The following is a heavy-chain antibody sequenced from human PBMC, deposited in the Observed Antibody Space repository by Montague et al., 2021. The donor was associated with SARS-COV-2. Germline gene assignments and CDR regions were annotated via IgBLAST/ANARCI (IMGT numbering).Heavy chain of an antibody. CDR2: ISYDGSNK. CDR1: RFTFSSYG. Sequence: SLRLSCAASRFTFSSYGMHWVRQAPGKGLEWVAVISYDGSNKNYADSVKGRFTISRDKSKSTLYLQMNSLRAEDTAVYYCARDQGYCSSTTCFRGWTYYYYGMDVWGQGTTVTVSS. D-gene: IGHD2-2*01. V-gene: IGHV3-30*03. J-gene: IGHJ6*02. CDR3: ARDQGYCSSTTCFRGWTYYYYGMDV.